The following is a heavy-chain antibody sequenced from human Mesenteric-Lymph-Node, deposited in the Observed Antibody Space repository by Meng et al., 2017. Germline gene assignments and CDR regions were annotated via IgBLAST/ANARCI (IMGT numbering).Heavy chain of an antibody. Sequence: VRLVQSEVELNKPGAYVKVSCKASGYPFRPYTINWVRQAHGRGLEWMGRSSTNTGTPTYTQGFTGRFVFSLDTSVSTAYLQIRSLKAEDTAVYYCARGGKFDPWGQGTLVTVSS. CDR3: ARGGKFDP. J-gene: IGHJ5*02. V-gene: IGHV7-4-1*01. CDR1: GYPFRPYT. CDR2: SSTNTGTP.